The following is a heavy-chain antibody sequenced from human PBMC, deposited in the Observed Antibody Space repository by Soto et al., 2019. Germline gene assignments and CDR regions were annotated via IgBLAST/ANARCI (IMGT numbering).Heavy chain of an antibody. J-gene: IGHJ4*02. CDR1: GDSVSTNSAT. V-gene: IGHV6-1*01. Sequence: PSQTLSLTCAISGDSVSTNSATWDWIRQSPSRGLEWLGRTYYRSKWYNDYAVSVKGRITINPDTSNNQLSLQMNSLRAEDTAVYYCAIGYYYGSPMDYWGQGTLVTVSS. D-gene: IGHD3-10*01. CDR3: AIGYYYGSPMDY. CDR2: TYYRSKWYN.